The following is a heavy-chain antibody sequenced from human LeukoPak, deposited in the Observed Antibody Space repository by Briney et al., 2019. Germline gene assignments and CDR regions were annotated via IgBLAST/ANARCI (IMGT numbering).Heavy chain of an antibody. CDR2: ISGSGGST. Sequence: GGSLRLSCAASGFTCSTYVMSWVRQAPGKGLEWLSTISGSGGSTYYADSVKGRFTISRDNSKNTVYLQMKSLRVEATAVYYCAKGLSAAGDYYFDYWGQGALVTVSS. V-gene: IGHV3-23*01. CDR3: AKGLSAAGDYYFDY. D-gene: IGHD2-21*01. J-gene: IGHJ4*02. CDR1: GFTCSTYV.